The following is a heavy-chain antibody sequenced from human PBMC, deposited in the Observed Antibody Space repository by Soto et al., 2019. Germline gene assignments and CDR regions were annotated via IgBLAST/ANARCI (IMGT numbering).Heavy chain of an antibody. CDR2: ITHSGST. D-gene: IGHD2-8*02. Sequence: QVQLQQWGEGLLKPSETLSLTCAVYGGSFSGYYWTWIRQPPGTGLEWIGEITHSGSTNYNPSLKNRVTISVDTSKNQFSLKLTSVTAADTAVYYCARDKITGLFDYWGQGTLVTVSS. V-gene: IGHV4-34*01. CDR3: ARDKITGLFDY. CDR1: GGSFSGYY. J-gene: IGHJ4*02.